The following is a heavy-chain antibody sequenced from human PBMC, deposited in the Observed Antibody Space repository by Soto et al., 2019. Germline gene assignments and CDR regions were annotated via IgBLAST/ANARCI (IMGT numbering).Heavy chain of an antibody. V-gene: IGHV3-33*01. CDR1: GFTFSSYG. Sequence: ESGGGVVQPGRSLRLSCAASGFTFSSYGMHWVRQAPGKGLEWVAVIWYDGSNKYYADSVKGRFTISRDNSKNTLYLQMNSLRAEDTAVYYCASSCSGGSCYTRRFDYWGQGTLVTVSS. CDR3: ASSCSGGSCYTRRFDY. CDR2: IWYDGSNK. J-gene: IGHJ4*02. D-gene: IGHD2-15*01.